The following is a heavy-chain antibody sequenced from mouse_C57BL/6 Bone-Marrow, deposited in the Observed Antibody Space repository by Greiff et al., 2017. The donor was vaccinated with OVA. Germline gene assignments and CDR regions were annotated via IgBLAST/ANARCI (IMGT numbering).Heavy chain of an antibody. D-gene: IGHD2-4*01. CDR1: GFSLSTFGMG. CDR2: IWWDDDK. CDR3: SFYYDYYWYFDV. Sequence: QVTLKESGPGILQPSQTLSLTCSFSGFSLSTFGMGVGWIRQPSGKGLEWLAHIWWDDDKYYNPALKSRLTISKDTSKNQVFLKIANVDTADTATYYCSFYYDYYWYFDVWGTGTTVTVSS. J-gene: IGHJ1*03. V-gene: IGHV8-8*01.